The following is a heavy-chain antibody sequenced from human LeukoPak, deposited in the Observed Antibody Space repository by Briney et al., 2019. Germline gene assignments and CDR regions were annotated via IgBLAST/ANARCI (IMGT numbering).Heavy chain of an antibody. V-gene: IGHV4-39*07. J-gene: IGHJ4*02. CDR1: GGSISSGDYY. CDR2: INHSGST. CDR3: ASTRVDNSSGWHKPTVGADY. D-gene: IGHD6-19*01. Sequence: PSETLSLTCTVSGGSISSGDYYWSWIRQPPGKGLEWIGEINHSGSTNYNPSPKSRVTISVDTSKNQFSLKLSSVTAADTAVYYCASTRVDNSSGWHKPTVGADYWGQGTLVTVSS.